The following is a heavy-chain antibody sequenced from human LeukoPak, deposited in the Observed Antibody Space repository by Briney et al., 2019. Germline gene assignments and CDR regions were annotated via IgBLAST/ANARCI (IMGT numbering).Heavy chain of an antibody. CDR3: ARGGPDIVVVPAAILGVGFDY. J-gene: IGHJ4*02. Sequence: SETLSLTCTVSGGSISSSSYYWGWIRQPPGKGLEWIGSIYYSGSTYYNPSLKSRVTISVDTSKNQFSLKLSSVTAADTAVYYCARGGPDIVVVPAAILGVGFDYWGQGTLVTVSS. D-gene: IGHD2-2*01. CDR1: GGSISSSSYY. V-gene: IGHV4-39*07. CDR2: IYYSGST.